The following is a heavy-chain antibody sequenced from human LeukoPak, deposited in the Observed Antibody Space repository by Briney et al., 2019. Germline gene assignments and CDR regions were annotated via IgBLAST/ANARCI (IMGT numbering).Heavy chain of an antibody. D-gene: IGHD5-18*01. CDR3: ARGQRGYSYGNYFDY. V-gene: IGHV1-2*02. CDR2: INPNSGGT. Sequence: ASVKVSCKASGYTFTGYYMHWVRQAPGQGLEWMGWINPNSGGTNYAQKFQGRVTMTRDTSISTAYMELSRLGSGDTAVYYCARGQRGYSYGNYFDYWGQGTLVTVSS. CDR1: GYTFTGYY. J-gene: IGHJ4*02.